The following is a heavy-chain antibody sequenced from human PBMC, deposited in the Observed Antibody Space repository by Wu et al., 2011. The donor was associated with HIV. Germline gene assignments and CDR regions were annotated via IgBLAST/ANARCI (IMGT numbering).Heavy chain of an antibody. J-gene: IGHJ4*02. Sequence: QVQLVQFGAEVKQPGASVKVSCKASGYTFSGYYMHWVRQAPGQGLEWMGWINANSGDTKYAQKFQGRVTMTGDTSISTAYMELTSLRSDDTAVYYCARPDCGGDCYPGDYWGQGTPVTVSS. CDR3: ARPDCGGDCYPGDY. CDR1: GYTFSGYY. V-gene: IGHV1-2*02. D-gene: IGHD2-21*01. CDR2: INANSGDT.